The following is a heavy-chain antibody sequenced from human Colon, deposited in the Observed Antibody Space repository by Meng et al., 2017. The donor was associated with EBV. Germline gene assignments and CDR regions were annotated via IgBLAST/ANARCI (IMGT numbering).Heavy chain of an antibody. J-gene: IGHJ5*02. CDR1: GGSFRDYY. Sequence: QGQRPQWGEGLLKPPGTLARSCAVYGGSFRDYYWTWIRHPPGKGLEWIGEIDHRGNTKYNPSLKSRVTISLDTSKKQFSLKVSSVTAADSAVYYCARRGPSGNFSPWSQGALVTVSS. D-gene: IGHD3-10*01. CDR3: ARRGPSGNFSP. CDR2: IDHRGNT. V-gene: IGHV4-34*02.